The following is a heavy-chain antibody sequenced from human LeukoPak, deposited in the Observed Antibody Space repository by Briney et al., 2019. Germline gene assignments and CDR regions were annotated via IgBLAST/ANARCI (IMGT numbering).Heavy chain of an antibody. CDR3: ARDLGEIAVAGTFDY. V-gene: IGHV1-2*02. Sequence: ASVKVSCKASGYTFTGYYMHWVRQAPGQGLEWMGWINPNSGGTNYAQKFQGRVTMTRDTSISTAYMELSRLRSDDTAVYYCARDLGEIAVAGTFDYWGQGTLVTVSS. J-gene: IGHJ4*02. D-gene: IGHD6-19*01. CDR2: INPNSGGT. CDR1: GYTFTGYY.